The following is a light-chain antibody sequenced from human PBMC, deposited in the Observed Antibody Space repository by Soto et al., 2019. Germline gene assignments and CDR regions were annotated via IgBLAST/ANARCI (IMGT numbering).Light chain of an antibody. V-gene: IGLV2-14*01. CDR2: DVS. CDR3: RSYTSSSPLV. J-gene: IGLJ2*01. CDR1: SSDVGGYNY. Sequence: QSALTQPASVSGSPGQSITISCTGTSSDVGGYNYVSWYQQHPGKAPKLMIYDVSKRPSGVSNRFSGSKSGNTASLTISGLQAEDEADYYCRSYTSSSPLVFGGGTKLTVL.